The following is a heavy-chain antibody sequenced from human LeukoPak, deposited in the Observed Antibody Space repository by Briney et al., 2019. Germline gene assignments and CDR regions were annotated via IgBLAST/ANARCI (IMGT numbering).Heavy chain of an antibody. V-gene: IGHV4-4*07. CDR1: GGSISSYY. D-gene: IGHD4-11*01. Sequence: SETLSLTCTVSGGSISSYYWSWIRQPAGKGLEWIGRIYSSGSANYNPSLKSRVTISVDKSKNQFSLRLGSVTAADTAVYYCARAYSNPSYYYYYMDVWGKGTTVTVSS. CDR3: ARAYSNPSYYYYYMDV. CDR2: IYSSGSA. J-gene: IGHJ6*03.